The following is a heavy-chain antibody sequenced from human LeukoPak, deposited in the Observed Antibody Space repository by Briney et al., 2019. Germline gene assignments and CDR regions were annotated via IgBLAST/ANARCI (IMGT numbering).Heavy chain of an antibody. Sequence: QPGGSLRLSCAASGFTFSRNAIHWVRQGPGKGLEWVSYIAHHGSNKYYADSVKGRFTISRDNFKRTLYLQMNSLRADDTAVYYCAKDGSWSCTDWGQGTLVTVSS. CDR1: GFTFSRNA. CDR2: IAHHGSNK. J-gene: IGHJ4*02. CDR3: AKDGSWSCTD. D-gene: IGHD2-8*02. V-gene: IGHV3-30*02.